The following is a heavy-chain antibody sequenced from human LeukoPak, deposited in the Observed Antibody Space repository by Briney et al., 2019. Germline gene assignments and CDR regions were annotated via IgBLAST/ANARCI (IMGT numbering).Heavy chain of an antibody. CDR2: IYYSGST. D-gene: IGHD3-10*01. CDR3: ARSGRGSSAGFDY. V-gene: IGHV4-61*01. Sequence: SETLSLTCTVSGGSVSSGSYYWSWIRQPPGKGLEWIGYIYYSGSTNYNPSLKSRVTISVDTSKKQFSLKLSSVTAADTAVYYCARSGRGSSAGFDYWGQGTLVTVSS. CDR1: GGSVSSGSYY. J-gene: IGHJ4*02.